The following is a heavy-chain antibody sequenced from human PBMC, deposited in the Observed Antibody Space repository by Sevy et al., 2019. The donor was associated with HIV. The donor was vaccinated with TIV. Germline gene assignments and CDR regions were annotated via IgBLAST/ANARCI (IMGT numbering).Heavy chain of an antibody. V-gene: IGHV3-11*01. CDR1: GFTFSDYY. CDR2: ISSSGSTI. CDR3: ARDVNDSSGPIDY. Sequence: GGSLRLSCAASGFTFSDYYMSWIRQAPGKGLEWVSYISSSGSTIYYADSVKGRFAISRDNAKNSLYLQMNSLRAEDTAVYYCARDVNDSSGPIDYWGQGTLVTVSS. D-gene: IGHD3-22*01. J-gene: IGHJ4*02.